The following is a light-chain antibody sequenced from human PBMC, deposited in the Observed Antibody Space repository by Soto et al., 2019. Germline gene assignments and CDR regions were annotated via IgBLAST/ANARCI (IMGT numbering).Light chain of an antibody. J-gene: IGKJ2*01. CDR1: QSISNF. CDR2: AAS. V-gene: IGKV1-39*01. Sequence: IQLTQSPSSLSTSVGDSVTITCRASQSISNFLNWYQHKPGKAPDLLIYAASTLFSGVPSRFRGSGSGTDFTLTITSLQPEAFATYYCQQSYRAPYTFGQGTKLEIK. CDR3: QQSYRAPYT.